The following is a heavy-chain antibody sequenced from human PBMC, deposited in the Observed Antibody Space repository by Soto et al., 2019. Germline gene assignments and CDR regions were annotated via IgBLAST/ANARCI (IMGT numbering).Heavy chain of an antibody. CDR1: GFTFSSYA. CDR2: ISGSGGST. D-gene: IGHD3-10*01. V-gene: IGHV3-23*01. Sequence: EVQLLESGGGLVQPGGSLRLSCAASGFTFSSYAMSWVRQAPGKGLEWVSAISGSGGSTYYADSVKGRFTISRDNSKNTLYLQMNSLRAEDTAVYYCAKDPVHGTMVRGATFDYWGQGTLVTVSS. J-gene: IGHJ4*02. CDR3: AKDPVHGTMVRGATFDY.